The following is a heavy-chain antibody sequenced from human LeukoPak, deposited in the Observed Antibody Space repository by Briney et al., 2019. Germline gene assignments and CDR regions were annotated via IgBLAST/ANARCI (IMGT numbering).Heavy chain of an antibody. V-gene: IGHV1-24*01. D-gene: IGHD1-1*01. Sequence: GASVTVSCKVAGYSLTELSMHWVRQAPGKGLEWMGGFDPEDGETSYAQKVQGRGTMTEDRATDTAYMELSGLSSEDTAVYYCATGLEPLDPPWFDPSGHGTLVTVS. CDR1: GYSLTELS. J-gene: IGHJ5*02. CDR2: FDPEDGET. CDR3: ATGLEPLDPPWFDP.